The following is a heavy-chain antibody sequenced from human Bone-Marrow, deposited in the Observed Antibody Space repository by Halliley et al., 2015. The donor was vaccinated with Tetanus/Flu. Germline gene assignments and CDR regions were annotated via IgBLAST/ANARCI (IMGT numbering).Heavy chain of an antibody. Sequence: LRLSCTVSGDSMKGYFWAWIRQSPGKELEWIGYIDYSGSPTYNPSLKGRAVISVDMSKSQFSLEVISVTTADTAVYYCAKDSWWSGGHWFDPWGPGTLVTVAS. V-gene: IGHV4-59*01. CDR3: AKDSWWSGGHWFDP. J-gene: IGHJ5*02. CDR2: IDYSGSP. D-gene: IGHD2-15*01. CDR1: GDSMKGYF.